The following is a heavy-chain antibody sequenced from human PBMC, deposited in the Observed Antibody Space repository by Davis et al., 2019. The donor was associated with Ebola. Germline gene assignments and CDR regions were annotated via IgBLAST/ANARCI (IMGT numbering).Heavy chain of an antibody. V-gene: IGHV3-21*01. CDR3: ARGPADTAMVGGYFDY. CDR2: ISSSSSYI. D-gene: IGHD5-18*01. CDR1: GFTFSSYS. Sequence: GGSLRLSCAASGFTFSSYSMNWVRQAPGKGLEWVSSISSSSSYIYYADSVKGRFTISRDNAKNSLYLQMNSLRAEDTAVYYCARGPADTAMVGGYFDYWGQGTLVTVSS. J-gene: IGHJ4*02.